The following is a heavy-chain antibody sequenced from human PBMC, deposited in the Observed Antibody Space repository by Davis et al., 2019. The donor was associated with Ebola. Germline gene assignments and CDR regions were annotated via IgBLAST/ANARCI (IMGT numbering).Heavy chain of an antibody. CDR2: IYDTGYT. D-gene: IGHD4-17*01. Sequence: SETLSLTCAVYGGSFSGYYWTWIRQPPGKGLEWMGYIYDTGYTTYSPSLKSRVTLSVDTSKNQFSLKLSSVTAADTAVYYCARHTVPYYFDYWGQGTLVTVSS. J-gene: IGHJ4*02. CDR3: ARHTVPYYFDY. CDR1: GGSFSGYY. V-gene: IGHV4-59*08.